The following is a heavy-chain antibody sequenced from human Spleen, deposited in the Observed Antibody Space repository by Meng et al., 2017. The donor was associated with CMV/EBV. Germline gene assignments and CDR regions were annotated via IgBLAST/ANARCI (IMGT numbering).Heavy chain of an antibody. V-gene: IGHV3-48*03. Sequence: GESLKISCVASGFSFSSYEMNWVRQAPGKGLEWISYSSSSGNTIYYADSVKGRFTISRDNAKNSLYLQMNRLRAEDTAVYYCARASLIRGGYDYGMDVWGQGTTVTVSS. CDR3: ARASLIRGGYDYGMDV. CDR1: GFSFSSYE. J-gene: IGHJ6*02. CDR2: SSSSGNTI. D-gene: IGHD3-10*01.